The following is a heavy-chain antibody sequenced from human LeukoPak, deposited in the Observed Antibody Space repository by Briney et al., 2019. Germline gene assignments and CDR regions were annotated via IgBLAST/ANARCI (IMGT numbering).Heavy chain of an antibody. CDR1: GGSISSGDYY. CDR3: ARDIVVTAGNFDY. V-gene: IGHV4-30-4*08. Sequence: SETLSLTCTVSGGSISSGDYYWSWIRQPPGKGLEWIGYIYYSGSTYYNPSLKSRVTMSVDTSKNQFSLKLRSVTAADTAVYYCARDIVVTAGNFDYWGQGTLVTVSS. D-gene: IGHD5-12*01. J-gene: IGHJ4*02. CDR2: IYYSGST.